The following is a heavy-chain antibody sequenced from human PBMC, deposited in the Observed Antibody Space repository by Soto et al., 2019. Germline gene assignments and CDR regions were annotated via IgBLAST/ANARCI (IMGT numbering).Heavy chain of an antibody. CDR2: IYYSGST. CDR1: GGSISSYY. V-gene: IGHV4-59*12. D-gene: IGHD3-22*01. CDR3: VRDHDYFDGSDYYDVFDI. Sequence: SETLSLTCTVSGGSISSYYWSWIRQPPGKGLEWIGYIYYSGSTNYNPSLKSRVTISRDNAKNTLYLQMNSLRADATAMYYCVRDHDYFDGSDYYDVFDIWGQGTMVT. J-gene: IGHJ3*02.